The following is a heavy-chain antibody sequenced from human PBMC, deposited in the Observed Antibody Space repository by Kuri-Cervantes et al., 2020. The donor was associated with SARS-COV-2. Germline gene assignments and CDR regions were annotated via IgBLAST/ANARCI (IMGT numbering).Heavy chain of an antibody. CDR1: GYSFTSYW. J-gene: IGHJ6*02. V-gene: IGHV5-51*01. CDR3: ARRIDYDDWDGMDV. CDR2: IYPGDSDT. Sequence: GGSLRLSCKGSGYSFTSYWIGWVRQMPRKGLEWKGIIYPGDSDTRYSPSFQGQVTISADKSISTAYLQWSSLKASDTAMYFCARRIDYDDWDGMDVWGQGTTVTVSS. D-gene: IGHD4-17*01.